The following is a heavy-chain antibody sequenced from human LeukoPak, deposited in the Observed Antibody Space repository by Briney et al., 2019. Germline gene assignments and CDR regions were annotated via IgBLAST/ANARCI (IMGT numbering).Heavy chain of an antibody. D-gene: IGHD3-22*01. J-gene: IGHJ4*01. CDR3: ARRRYYDSTGYNPTYYFDY. CDR1: GDSIIGYY. V-gene: IGHV4-59*01. CDR2: IYNTEDT. Sequence: SETLSLTCTVSGDSIIGYYWSWIRQSPGKRLEWIGYIYNTEDTTYNPSLESRVTISLDMSNKQFSLRLSSVTAADTAVYYCARRRYYDSTGYNPTYYFDYWGQGILVTVSS.